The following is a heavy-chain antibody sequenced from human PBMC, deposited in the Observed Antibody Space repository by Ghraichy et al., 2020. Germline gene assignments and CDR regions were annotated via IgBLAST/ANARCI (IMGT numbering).Heavy chain of an antibody. Sequence: GESLNISCSASGFTFSNYAMHWVRQAPGKGLEYVSAINNNGITTYYADSVKGRFTISRDNSRNTLYLQMSSLRAEDTAVYYCVNLSYYGSGSSAAYWGQGTLVTVSS. J-gene: IGHJ4*02. CDR2: INNNGITT. CDR3: VNLSYYGSGSSAAY. V-gene: IGHV3-64D*06. D-gene: IGHD3-10*01. CDR1: GFTFSNYA.